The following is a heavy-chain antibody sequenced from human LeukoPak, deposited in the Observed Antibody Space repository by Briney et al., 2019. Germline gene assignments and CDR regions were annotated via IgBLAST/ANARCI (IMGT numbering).Heavy chain of an antibody. CDR3: AMALAYCGGDCYSEDY. Sequence: GGSLRLSCAASGFTFSSYSMNLVRQAPGKGLEWVSSISSSSSYIYYADSVKGRFTISRDNAKNSLYLQMNSLRAEDTAVYYCAMALAYCGGDCYSEDYWGQGTLVTVSS. J-gene: IGHJ4*02. CDR2: ISSSSSYI. CDR1: GFTFSSYS. D-gene: IGHD2-21*02. V-gene: IGHV3-21*01.